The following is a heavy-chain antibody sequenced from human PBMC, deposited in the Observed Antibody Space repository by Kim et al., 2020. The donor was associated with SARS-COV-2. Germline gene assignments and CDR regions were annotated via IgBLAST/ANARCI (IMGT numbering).Heavy chain of an antibody. Sequence: ASVKVSCKASGYTFITYDMHWVRQAPGQRLEWMGWINAGNGNTKYSQKFQGRVTITRDTSASTAYMELSSLRSEDTAVYYFAREVLSGRSFDYWGQGTLV. V-gene: IGHV1-3*01. CDR3: AREVLSGRSFDY. J-gene: IGHJ4*02. CDR2: INAGNGNT. CDR1: GYTFITYD. D-gene: IGHD3-10*01.